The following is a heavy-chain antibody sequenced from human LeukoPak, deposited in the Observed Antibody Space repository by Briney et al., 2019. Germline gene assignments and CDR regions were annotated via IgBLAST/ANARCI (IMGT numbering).Heavy chain of an antibody. CDR2: IYPGDSDT. CDR3: ARLSSRYCSSTSCYGQPIDY. V-gene: IGHV5-51*01. D-gene: IGHD2-2*01. Sequence: GESLKISCKGSGYSFTSYWIGWVRQMPGKGLEWMGIIYPGDSDTRYSPSFQGQVTISADKSISTAYLQWSSLKASDPAMYYCARLSSRYCSSTSCYGQPIDYWGQGTLVTVSS. J-gene: IGHJ4*02. CDR1: GYSFTSYW.